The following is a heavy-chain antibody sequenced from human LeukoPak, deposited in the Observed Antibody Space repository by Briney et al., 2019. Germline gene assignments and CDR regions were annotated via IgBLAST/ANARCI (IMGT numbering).Heavy chain of an antibody. J-gene: IGHJ4*02. V-gene: IGHV3-30-3*01. Sequence: PGGSLRLSCTASGFNFRNAWMCWVRQAPGKGLEWVAVISYDGSNKYYADSVKGRFTISRDNSKNTLYLQMNSLRAEDTAVYYCARASYGDYDDYWGQGTLVTVSS. CDR2: ISYDGSNK. CDR1: GFNFRNAW. CDR3: ARASYGDYDDY. D-gene: IGHD4-17*01.